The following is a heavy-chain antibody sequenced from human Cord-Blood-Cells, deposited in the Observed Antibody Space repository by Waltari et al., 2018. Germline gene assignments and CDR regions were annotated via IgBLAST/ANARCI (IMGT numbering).Heavy chain of an antibody. J-gene: IGHJ5*02. CDR2: MNPNSGNT. V-gene: IGHV1-8*03. D-gene: IGHD2-15*01. CDR3: ARGGYCSGGSCYWFDP. Sequence: QVQLVQSGAEVKKPGASVKVSCKASGYTFTSYDIHWVRQATGQGLEWMGWMNPNSGNTGYAQKFQGRVTITRNTSISTAYMELSSLRSEDTAVYYCARGGYCSGGSCYWFDPWGQGTLVTVSS. CDR1: GYTFTSYD.